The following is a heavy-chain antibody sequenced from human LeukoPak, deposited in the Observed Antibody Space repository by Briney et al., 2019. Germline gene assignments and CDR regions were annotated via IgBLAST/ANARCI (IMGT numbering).Heavy chain of an antibody. CDR1: GFTFSSYA. D-gene: IGHD5-12*01. Sequence: GGSLRLSCAASGFTFSSYAMSWVRQAPGKGLEWVSTISGSRGNTYYADSVKGRFTISRDNSNNTLFLQMNSLRAEDTAAYYCAKAPAISANYYFDYWGQGTLVTVSS. CDR2: ISGSRGNT. J-gene: IGHJ4*02. V-gene: IGHV3-23*01. CDR3: AKAPAISANYYFDY.